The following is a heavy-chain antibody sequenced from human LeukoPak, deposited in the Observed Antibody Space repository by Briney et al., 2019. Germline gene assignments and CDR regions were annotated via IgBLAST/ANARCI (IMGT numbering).Heavy chain of an antibody. V-gene: IGHV1-8*01. CDR3: ARGKLTHGDYVAADY. J-gene: IGHJ4*02. CDR1: GYTFTSYD. CDR2: MNPKSGNA. D-gene: IGHD4-17*01. Sequence: ALVRVSCKASGYTFTSYDVNWVRQATGQGLEWMGWMNPKSGNAGYAQKFQGRVIMTRDASTTIAYMELSSLTSEDTAVYYCARGKLTHGDYVAADYWGQGTLVTVSS.